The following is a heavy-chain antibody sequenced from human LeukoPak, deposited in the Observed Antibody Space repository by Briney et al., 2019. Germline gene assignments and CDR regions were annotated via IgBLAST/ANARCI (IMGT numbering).Heavy chain of an antibody. V-gene: IGHV3-7*01. CDR2: INQDGSEK. D-gene: IGHD5-24*01. CDR1: GFTFSSYW. J-gene: IGHJ5*02. CDR3: ARDVATISNWFDP. Sequence: PGGSLRLSCAASGFTFSSYWMSWVRQAPGKGLEWVANINQDGSEKYYVDSVKGRFTISRDNAKNSLYLQMNSLRAEDTAVYYCARDVATISNWFDPWGQGTQVTVSS.